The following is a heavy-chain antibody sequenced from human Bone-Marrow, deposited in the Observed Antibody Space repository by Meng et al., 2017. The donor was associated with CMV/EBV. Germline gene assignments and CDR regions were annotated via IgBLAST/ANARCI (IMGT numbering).Heavy chain of an antibody. J-gene: IGHJ4*02. V-gene: IGHV3-33*06. CDR2: IWHDGSNK. CDR1: VFSFSSYG. D-gene: IGHD3-9*01. Sequence: GESLKISCAASVFSFSSYGMHWVRQAPGKGLEWVALIWHDGSNKYYADSVKGRFTISRDNSKNTLYLQMNSLRAEDTAVYYCAKAVPRRYFDWLLYFDYWGQGTLVTVSS. CDR3: AKAVPRRYFDWLLYFDY.